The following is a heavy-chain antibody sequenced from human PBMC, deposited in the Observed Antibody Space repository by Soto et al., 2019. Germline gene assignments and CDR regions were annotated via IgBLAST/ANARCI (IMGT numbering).Heavy chain of an antibody. D-gene: IGHD2-15*01. Sequence: LSLTCAASGFTVSSNYMSWVRQAPGKGLEWVSVIYSGGSTYYADSVKGRFTISRDNSKNTLYLQMNSLRAEDTAVYYCARDAVVVAATYPYYYYYMDVWGKGTTVTVSS. CDR2: IYSGGST. CDR1: GFTVSSNY. J-gene: IGHJ6*03. CDR3: ARDAVVVAATYPYYYYYMDV. V-gene: IGHV3-66*01.